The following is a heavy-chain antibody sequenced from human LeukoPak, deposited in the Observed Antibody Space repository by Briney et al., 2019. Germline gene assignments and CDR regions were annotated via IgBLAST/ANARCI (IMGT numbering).Heavy chain of an antibody. CDR2: ISHNGGST. D-gene: IGHD2-2*01. Sequence: PGGSLRLSCAASGFTFSDYAMHWVRRAPRKGLEYVSAISHNGGSTYYAHSVKGRFTISRDNSKNTLYRQLGSLRDEDMAVYYCARERRFCTSTSCYCFFDYWGQGTLVTVSS. V-gene: IGHV3-64*01. CDR3: ARERRFCTSTSCYCFFDY. J-gene: IGHJ4*02. CDR1: GFTFSDYA.